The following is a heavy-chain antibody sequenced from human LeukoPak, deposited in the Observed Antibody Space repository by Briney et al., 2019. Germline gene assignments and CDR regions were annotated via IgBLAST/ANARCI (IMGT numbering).Heavy chain of an antibody. V-gene: IGHV3-66*01. CDR3: AKAYDFWSAFDY. D-gene: IGHD3-3*01. Sequence: GGSLRLSCAASGFTVSSNYMSWVRQAPGKGLEWVSVIYSGGSTYYADSVKGRFTISRDNSKNTLYLQMNSLRAEDTAVYYCAKAYDFWSAFDYWGQGTLVTVSS. CDR2: IYSGGST. J-gene: IGHJ4*02. CDR1: GFTVSSNY.